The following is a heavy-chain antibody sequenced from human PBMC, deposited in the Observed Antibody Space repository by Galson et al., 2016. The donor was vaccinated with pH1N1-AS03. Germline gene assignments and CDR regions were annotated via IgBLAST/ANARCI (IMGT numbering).Heavy chain of an antibody. D-gene: IGHD1-26*01. J-gene: IGHJ4*02. CDR2: TKYNGAT. Sequence: ETLSLTCSVSPYSITHDYWHWIRQAPGSGPQWIGLTKYNGATHYNPSLQSRVTISIDTSKDQFSLKVYSVTSADAAVYYCARGAGWETSEWGQGTLVTVSS. V-gene: IGHV4-59*01. CDR1: PYSITHDY. CDR3: ARGAGWETSE.